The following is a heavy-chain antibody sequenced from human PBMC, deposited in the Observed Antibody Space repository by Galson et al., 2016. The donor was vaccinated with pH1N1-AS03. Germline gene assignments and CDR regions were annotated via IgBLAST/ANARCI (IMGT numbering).Heavy chain of an antibody. D-gene: IGHD3/OR15-3a*01. V-gene: IGHV3-30*18. CDR3: ANDFNYDFWSGYSFY. J-gene: IGHJ4*01. CDR1: GFTISNFG. CDR2: ISFDGTNK. Sequence: SLRLSCAASGFTISNFGMLWVRQAPGQGLEWVAIISFDGTNKCYADSVKGRFSISRDNSKNTLFLQMSALRAEDTAVYYCANDFNYDFWSGYSFYWGHGALVTVSS.